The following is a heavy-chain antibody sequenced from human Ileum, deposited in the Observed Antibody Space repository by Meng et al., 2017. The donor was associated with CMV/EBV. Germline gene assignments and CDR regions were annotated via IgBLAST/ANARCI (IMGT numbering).Heavy chain of an antibody. V-gene: IGHV1-69*13. CDR3: ARPSGRYCSGGRCHLSSYGMDF. J-gene: IGHJ6*02. CDR1: GGTFISYA. D-gene: IGHD2-15*01. CDR2: IIPIFGTP. Sequence: SVKVSCKTSGGTFISYAISWVRQVPGQGLEWMGGIIPIFGTPNYAERFQGRVTITADESTSTAYMELSSLGSEDTAVYYCARPSGRYCSGGRCHLSSYGMDFWGQGTTVTVSS.